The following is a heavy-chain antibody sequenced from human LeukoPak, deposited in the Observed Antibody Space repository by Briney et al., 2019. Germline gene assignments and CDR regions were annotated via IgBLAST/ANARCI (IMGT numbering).Heavy chain of an antibody. J-gene: IGHJ4*02. CDR2: IKQDGSEK. CDR1: GFTFSSYW. CDR3: AKVPYDSSGYSPFDY. Sequence: GGSLRLSCAASGFTFSSYWMSWVRQAPGKGLEWVANIKQDGSEKYYVDSVKGRFTISRDNAKNSLYLQMNSLRAEDTAVYYCAKVPYDSSGYSPFDYWGQGTLVTVSS. D-gene: IGHD3-22*01. V-gene: IGHV3-7*03.